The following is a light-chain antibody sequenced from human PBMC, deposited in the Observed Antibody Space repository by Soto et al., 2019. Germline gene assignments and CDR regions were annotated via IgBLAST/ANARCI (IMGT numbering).Light chain of an antibody. Sequence: ETVLTQSPASLSLSPGDRATPSCRAGQSVSDYVAWYQQKPGQSPRLLFFDASSRATGVPARFSAGGSGTDFTLIISSLEPEDFAVYYCQQRVNWPPTFGGGTKVDIK. CDR1: QSVSDY. CDR2: DAS. V-gene: IGKV3-11*01. J-gene: IGKJ4*01. CDR3: QQRVNWPPT.